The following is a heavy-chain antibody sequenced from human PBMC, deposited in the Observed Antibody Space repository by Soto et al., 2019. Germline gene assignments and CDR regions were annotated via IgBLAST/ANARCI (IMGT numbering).Heavy chain of an antibody. CDR3: ARDLWGYCGTDCYPLDV. Sequence: QVQLQESGPGLVKPSETLSLTCTVSGGTISRYYWSWIRQPPGKGLEWIGYMYNTGSTVYNPSFKSRVPISVDTSKHPFSLKLNSVTAADTAVYYCARDLWGYCGTDCYPLDVWGQGTTVTVSS. D-gene: IGHD2-21*02. CDR1: GGTISRYY. J-gene: IGHJ6*02. CDR2: MYNTGST. V-gene: IGHV4-59*01.